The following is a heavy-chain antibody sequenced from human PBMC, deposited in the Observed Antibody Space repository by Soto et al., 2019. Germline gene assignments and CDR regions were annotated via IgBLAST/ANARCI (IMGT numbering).Heavy chain of an antibody. CDR1: GFTFSSYG. D-gene: IGHD2-2*01. CDR3: ARVVPAAMYYYYGMDV. V-gene: IGHV3-30*03. Sequence: QVQLVESGGGVVQPGRSLRLSCAASGFTFSSYGMHWVRQAPGKGLEWVAFISYDGSNKYYADSVKGRFTISRDNSKNTLYLQMNSLRAEDMAVYYCARVVPAAMYYYYGMDVWGQGTTITVSS. CDR2: ISYDGSNK. J-gene: IGHJ6*02.